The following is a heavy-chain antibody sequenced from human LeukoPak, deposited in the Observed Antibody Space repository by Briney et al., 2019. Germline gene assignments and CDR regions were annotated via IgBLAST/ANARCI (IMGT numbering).Heavy chain of an antibody. CDR2: IIPIFGTA. D-gene: IGHD3-3*01. CDR1: GGTFSSYA. Sequence: SGKVSCKASGGTFSSYAISWVRQAPGQGLEWMGGIIPIFGTANYAQKFQGRVTITADESTSTAYMELSSLRSEDTAVYYCARGIITIFGVVINNYYYYGMDVWGQGTTVTVSS. J-gene: IGHJ6*02. CDR3: ARGIITIFGVVINNYYYYGMDV. V-gene: IGHV1-69*01.